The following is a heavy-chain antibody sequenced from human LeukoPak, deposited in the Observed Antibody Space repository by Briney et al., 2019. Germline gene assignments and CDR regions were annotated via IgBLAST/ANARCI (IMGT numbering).Heavy chain of an antibody. D-gene: IGHD6-6*01. Sequence: SETLSLTCTVSGGSISSYYWSWIRQPAGKGLEWMGRIYTSGSTNYNPSLKSRVTMSVDTSKTQFSLKLSSVTAADTAVYYCTRAYSSSLLDYWGQGTLVTVSS. J-gene: IGHJ4*02. V-gene: IGHV4-4*07. CDR3: TRAYSSSLLDY. CDR1: GGSISSYY. CDR2: IYTSGST.